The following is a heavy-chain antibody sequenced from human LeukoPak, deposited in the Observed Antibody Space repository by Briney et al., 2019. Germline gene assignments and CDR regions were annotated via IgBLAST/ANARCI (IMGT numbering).Heavy chain of an antibody. CDR2: ISYDGSNK. D-gene: IGHD3-10*01. J-gene: IGHJ4*02. V-gene: IGHV3-30*04. Sequence: GRSLRLSCAASGFTFSSYAMHWVRQAPGKGLEWVAVISYDGSNKYYADSVKGRFTISRDNSNNTLYLQMNSLRAEDTAVYYCAKFWAMYGSANYPRDHFDYWGQGTLVTVSS. CDR3: AKFWAMYGSANYPRDHFDY. CDR1: GFTFSSYA.